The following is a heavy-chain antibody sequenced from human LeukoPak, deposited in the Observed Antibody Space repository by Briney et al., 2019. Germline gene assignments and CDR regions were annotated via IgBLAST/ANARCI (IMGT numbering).Heavy chain of an antibody. Sequence: SVKVSCKASGFTFTSSAMQWVRQARGQRREWIGWIVVGSGNTNYAQKFQERVTITRDMSTSTAYMELSSLRSEDTAVYYCAADVIVGATKDFDYWGQGTLVTVSS. D-gene: IGHD1-26*01. CDR1: GFTFTSSA. CDR2: IVVGSGNT. V-gene: IGHV1-58*02. CDR3: AADVIVGATKDFDY. J-gene: IGHJ4*02.